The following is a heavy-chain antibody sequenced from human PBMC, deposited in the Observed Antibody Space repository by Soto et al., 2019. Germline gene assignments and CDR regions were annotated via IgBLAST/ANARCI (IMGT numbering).Heavy chain of an antibody. CDR3: AITYGRDNSCPWGFDV. CDR1: GGTFNTYT. CDR2: FIPILDMA. V-gene: IGHV1-69*02. Sequence: QVQVVQSGAEVKKPESSVKVSCKPSGGTFNTYTVNWVRLAPGHGLEWMGRFIPILDMANYAQKFQDRVTITPARSAFTGFMELNSLTSDDTAVYYCAITYGRDNSCPWGFDVWGPGTRVTVSS. D-gene: IGHD3-10*01. J-gene: IGHJ4*02.